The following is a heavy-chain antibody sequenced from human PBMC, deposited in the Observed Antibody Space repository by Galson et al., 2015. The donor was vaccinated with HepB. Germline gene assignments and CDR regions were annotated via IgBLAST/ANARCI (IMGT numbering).Heavy chain of an antibody. D-gene: IGHD1-14*01. Sequence: SLRLYCAASGFTFDDYAMHWVRQAPGKGLEWVSGISWNSGSIGYADSVKGRLTISRDNSKNTLYLQMNSLRAEDTAVYYCAKHEHGNAFDIWGQGTMVTVSS. V-gene: IGHV3-9*01. J-gene: IGHJ3*02. CDR2: ISWNSGSI. CDR3: AKHEHGNAFDI. CDR1: GFTFDDYA.